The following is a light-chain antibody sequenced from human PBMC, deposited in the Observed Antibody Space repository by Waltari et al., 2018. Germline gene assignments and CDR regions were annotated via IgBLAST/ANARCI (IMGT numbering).Light chain of an antibody. Sequence: QSVLTQPPSASGTPGQKVTISCSGSYSNIGSKIVTWYQQLPGTAPKLLNSSNNSRPAGVPDRFSGCKSGTSASLTISRLQSEDEADYYCATWDDRLTGVVFGGGTRVTVL. CDR2: SNN. J-gene: IGLJ2*01. V-gene: IGLV1-44*01. CDR3: ATWDDRLTGVV. CDR1: YSNIGSKI.